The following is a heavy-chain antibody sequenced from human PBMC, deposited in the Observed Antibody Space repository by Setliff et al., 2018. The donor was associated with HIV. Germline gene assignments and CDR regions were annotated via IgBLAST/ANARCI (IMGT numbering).Heavy chain of an antibody. Sequence: PGGSLRLSCTASGFTFSRHAMTWVRQAPGKGLEWVSTIPSNSEYTIYADSVKGRFTISRDNAKNSLYLQMNSLRAEDTAMYYCARDKGPPPVVHLDYWGQGTLVTVSS. CDR2: IPSNSEYT. CDR3: ARDKGPPPVVHLDY. D-gene: IGHD3-10*02. J-gene: IGHJ4*02. V-gene: IGHV3-21*04. CDR1: GFTFSRHA.